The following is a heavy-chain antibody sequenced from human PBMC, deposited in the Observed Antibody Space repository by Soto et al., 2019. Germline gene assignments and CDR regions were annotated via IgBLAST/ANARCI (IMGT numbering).Heavy chain of an antibody. CDR1: GGSIRSALYY. CDR2: IYYHGDT. D-gene: IGHD1-1*01. Sequence: QLQLLESGPGLVKSSETLSLTCTVSGGSIRSALYYWGWIRQPPGQGLEWIGDIYYHGDTYYNPFIQSRVSISADTSRNQLSLRLSYVTAGDTAVYYCARLTLDGTKYFDYWGQGAVVTASS. J-gene: IGHJ4*02. V-gene: IGHV4-39*01. CDR3: ARLTLDGTKYFDY.